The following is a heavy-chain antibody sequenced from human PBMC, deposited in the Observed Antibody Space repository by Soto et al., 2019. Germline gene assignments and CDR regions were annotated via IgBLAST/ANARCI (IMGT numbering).Heavy chain of an antibody. D-gene: IGHD6-6*01. CDR1: GFSLTTTGVG. CDR3: ALGIAARPFDS. CDR2: IYWDDDE. V-gene: IGHV2-5*02. J-gene: IGHJ4*02. Sequence: QISLKESGPALVKPTQTLTLTCSFSGFSLTTTGVGVGWIRQPPGKALEWLALIYWDDDERYNPSLKNRLTITKDTSKNLVVLTMANVDPVDTATYYFALGIAARPFDSWGQGTLVTVSS.